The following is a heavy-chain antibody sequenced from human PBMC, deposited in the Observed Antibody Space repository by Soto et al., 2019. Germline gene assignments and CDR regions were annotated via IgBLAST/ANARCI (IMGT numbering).Heavy chain of an antibody. D-gene: IGHD1-26*01. V-gene: IGHV3-30*18. CDR2: ISYDGSSK. Sequence: QEKLVESGGGVVQPGRSLRLSCAASGFTFSAYGMHWVRQAPGKGLEWVPVISYDGSSKYYADSVKGRFIVSRDNSKTTLYLQMNSLRPDDTAVYYCAKVTFSGDYYYSYGMDVWGQGTTVTVSS. J-gene: IGHJ6*02. CDR3: AKVTFSGDYYYSYGMDV. CDR1: GFTFSAYG.